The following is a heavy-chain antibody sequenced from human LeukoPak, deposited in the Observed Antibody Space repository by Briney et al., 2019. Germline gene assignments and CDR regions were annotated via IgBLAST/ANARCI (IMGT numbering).Heavy chain of an antibody. D-gene: IGHD6-6*01. V-gene: IGHV3-23*01. Sequence: GGSLRLSCAGSGFSFDNYAMTRVRQAPGKGLEWVSSITGGSRTTLYSDSFKDLFTISRDDSKATLFLQMSSVRVEDTALYYCGKVSSRITTAGRIEYCGRGVLVTVSS. CDR1: GFSFDNYA. J-gene: IGHJ4*02. CDR3: GKVSSRITTAGRIEY. CDR2: ITGGSRTT.